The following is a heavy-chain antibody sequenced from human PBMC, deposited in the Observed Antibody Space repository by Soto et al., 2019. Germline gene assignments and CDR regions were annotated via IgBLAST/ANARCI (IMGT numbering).Heavy chain of an antibody. D-gene: IGHD6-19*01. CDR3: AKEQWLASLREGDYFDY. CDR2: IWYDGSNK. J-gene: IGHJ4*02. CDR1: GFTFSSYG. V-gene: IGHV3-33*06. Sequence: QVQLVESGGGVVQPGRSLRLSCAASGFTFSSYGMHWVRQAPGKGLEWVAVIWYDGSNKYYADSVKGRFTISRDNSKNTLYLQMNSLRVEDTGVYYCAKEQWLASLREGDYFDYWGQGTLVTVSS.